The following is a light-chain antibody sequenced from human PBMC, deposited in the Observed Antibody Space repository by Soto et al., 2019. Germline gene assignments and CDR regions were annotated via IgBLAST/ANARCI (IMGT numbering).Light chain of an antibody. CDR1: SSNIGAGYD. Sequence: QSVLTQPPSVSGAPGQRVNISCTGSSSNIGAGYDVHWYQQRPGAAPKLLISANINRPSGVPDRFSGSKSGTSASLAITGLQADDEGDYYCQSYDSTLCARYVFGTGTKLTVL. CDR2: ANI. V-gene: IGLV1-40*01. J-gene: IGLJ1*01. CDR3: QSYDSTLCARYV.